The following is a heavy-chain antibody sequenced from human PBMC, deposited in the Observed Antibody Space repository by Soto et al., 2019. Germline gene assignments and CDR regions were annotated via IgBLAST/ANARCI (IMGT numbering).Heavy chain of an antibody. D-gene: IGHD2-21*02. CDR3: ARQRTTVVTQAYFDH. J-gene: IGHJ4*02. Sequence: SETLSLTCIVSGESISSSSYDWGWIRQPPGKGLEWIGSIYYSGRTYYNPSFKSRVTISIDTSKNQFSLKLSSVTATDTAVYYCARQRTTVVTQAYFDHWGQGALVTVSS. V-gene: IGHV4-39*01. CDR1: GESISSSSYD. CDR2: IYYSGRT.